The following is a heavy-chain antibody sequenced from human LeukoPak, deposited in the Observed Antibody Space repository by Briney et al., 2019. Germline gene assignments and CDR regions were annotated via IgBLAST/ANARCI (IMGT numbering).Heavy chain of an antibody. CDR3: ARDRGRAYYYDSSGYYGDFDI. CDR1: GGTFSSYA. J-gene: IGHJ3*02. Sequence: GASVKVSCKASGGTFSSYAISGVRQAPGQGLEWMGGIIPIFGTANYAQKFQDRVTITADESTSTDYMELSSLISEDTAVYYCARDRGRAYYYDSSGYYGDFDIWGQGTMVTVSS. V-gene: IGHV1-69*13. CDR2: IIPIFGTA. D-gene: IGHD3-22*01.